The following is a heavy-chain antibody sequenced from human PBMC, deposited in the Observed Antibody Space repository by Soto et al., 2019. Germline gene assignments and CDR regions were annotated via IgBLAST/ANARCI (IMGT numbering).Heavy chain of an antibody. D-gene: IGHD2-2*01. V-gene: IGHV3-23*01. Sequence: LRLSCAASGFTFSSYAMSWVRQAPGKGLEWVSAISGSGGSTYYADSVKGRFTISRDNSKNTLYLQMNSLRAEDTAVYYCAKALVVVPAASYSNYATFDYWGQGTLVTVSS. CDR3: AKALVVVPAASYSNYATFDY. CDR2: ISGSGGST. J-gene: IGHJ4*02. CDR1: GFTFSSYA.